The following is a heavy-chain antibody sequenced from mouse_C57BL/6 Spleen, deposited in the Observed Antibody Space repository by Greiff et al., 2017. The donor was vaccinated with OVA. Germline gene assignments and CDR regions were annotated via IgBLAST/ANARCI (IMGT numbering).Heavy chain of an antibody. CDR3: ARSRYTGIFDY. J-gene: IGHJ2*01. V-gene: IGHV1-26*01. CDR1: GYTFTDYY. Sequence: VQLQQSGPELVKPGASVKISCKASGYTFTDYYMNWVKQSHGKSLEWIGDINPNNGGTSYNQKFKGKATLTVDKSSSTAYMELRSLTSEDSAVYYCARSRYTGIFDYWGQGTTLTVSS. D-gene: IGHD2-14*01. CDR2: INPNNGGT.